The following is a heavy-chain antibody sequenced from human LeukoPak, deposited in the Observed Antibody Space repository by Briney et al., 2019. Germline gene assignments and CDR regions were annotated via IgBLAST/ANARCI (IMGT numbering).Heavy chain of an antibody. D-gene: IGHD1-26*01. CDR1: GFTFSSYG. V-gene: IGHV3-30*03. J-gene: IGHJ4*02. Sequence: GALRLSCAASGFTFSSYGMHWVRQAPGKGLEWVAVISYDGSNKYYADSVKGRFTISRDNAKNSLYLQMNSLRAEDTAVYYCARRREGGYWGQGTLVTVSS. CDR3: ARRREGGY. CDR2: ISYDGSNK.